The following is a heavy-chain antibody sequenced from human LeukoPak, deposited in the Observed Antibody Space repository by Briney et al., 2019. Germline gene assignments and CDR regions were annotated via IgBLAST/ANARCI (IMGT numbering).Heavy chain of an antibody. CDR2: INPNSGGT. Sequence: GASVKVSCKASGYTFTSYAMNWVRQAPGQGLEWMGWINPNSGGTNYAQKFQGRVTMTRDTSTSTVYMELSSLRSEDTAVYYCARLSSGWYYDYWGQGTLVTVSS. V-gene: IGHV1-2*02. J-gene: IGHJ4*02. CDR3: ARLSSGWYYDY. CDR1: GYTFTSYA. D-gene: IGHD6-19*01.